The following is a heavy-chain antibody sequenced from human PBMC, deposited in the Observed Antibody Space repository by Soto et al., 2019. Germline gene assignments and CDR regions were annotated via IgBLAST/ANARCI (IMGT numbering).Heavy chain of an antibody. J-gene: IGHJ4*02. CDR3: AHRPASFGELTV. CDR1: GFSLSTSGVG. V-gene: IGHV2-5*02. Sequence: SGPTLVNPTQTLTLTCTFSGFSLSTSGVGVGWIRQPPGKALEWLAMIYWDDNKLYSPSLKSRVTITKDTSKNQVVLTMTNMDPVDTATYYCAHRPASFGELTVWGQGTLVTVSS. D-gene: IGHD3-10*01. CDR2: IYWDDNK.